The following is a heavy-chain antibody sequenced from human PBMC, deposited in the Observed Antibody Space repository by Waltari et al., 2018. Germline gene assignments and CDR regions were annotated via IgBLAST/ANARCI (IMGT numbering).Heavy chain of an antibody. CDR2: IHIPSTT. V-gene: IGHV3-53*02. Sequence: EVQLVETGGGLIQPGGSLSRSCAAFRFTFSNNPLTWSRQAPGKGLEWVSVIHIPSTTYYADSVKGRFTMSRDNSKNTLSLQMNSLRDEDTAVYYCARLAVAGPDVFSYFYGMDVWGQGTTVTVSS. J-gene: IGHJ6*02. D-gene: IGHD6-19*01. CDR3: ARLAVAGPDVFSYFYGMDV. CDR1: RFTFSNNP.